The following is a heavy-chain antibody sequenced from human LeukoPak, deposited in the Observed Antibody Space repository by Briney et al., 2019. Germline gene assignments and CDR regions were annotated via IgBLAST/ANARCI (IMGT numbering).Heavy chain of an antibody. V-gene: IGHV1-2*02. Sequence: ASVIVSCKASGYTFTDYHVHWVRQAPGQGLEWMGWINPNSGGTNYAQKLQGRVTMTRDASNTTAYMELSRLRSDDTAVYYCARDIRPRVESFDYWGQGTLVTVSS. CDR1: GYTFTDYH. J-gene: IGHJ4*02. CDR3: ARDIRPRVESFDY. CDR2: INPNSGGT. D-gene: IGHD3-3*01.